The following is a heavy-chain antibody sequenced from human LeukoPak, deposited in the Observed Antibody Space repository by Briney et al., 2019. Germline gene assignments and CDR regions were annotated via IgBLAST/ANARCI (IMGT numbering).Heavy chain of an antibody. CDR2: IYYSGST. V-gene: IGHV4-30-4*08. CDR1: GGSIISSAYY. Sequence: PSETLSLTCTVSGGSIISSAYYWSWIRQPPGKGLEWIGYIYYSGSTYYNPSLKSRVTISLDTSKNQFSLKLSSVTAADTAVYYCVRTEVSSGSEDYCGQGTLVTVSS. D-gene: IGHD6-19*01. J-gene: IGHJ4*02. CDR3: VRTEVSSGSEDY.